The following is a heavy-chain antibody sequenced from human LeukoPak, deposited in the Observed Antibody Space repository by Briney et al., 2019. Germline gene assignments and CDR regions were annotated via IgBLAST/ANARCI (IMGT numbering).Heavy chain of an antibody. Sequence: SETLSLTCTVSGGSISSYYWSWIRQPPGMGLEWIGYIYYSGSTSYNPSLKSRVTISVDTSKNQFSLKLSSVTAADTAVYYCARGGPAVIDYWGQGTLVTVSS. V-gene: IGHV4-59*01. CDR2: IYYSGST. J-gene: IGHJ4*02. CDR3: ARGGPAVIDY. CDR1: GGSISSYY. D-gene: IGHD2-15*01.